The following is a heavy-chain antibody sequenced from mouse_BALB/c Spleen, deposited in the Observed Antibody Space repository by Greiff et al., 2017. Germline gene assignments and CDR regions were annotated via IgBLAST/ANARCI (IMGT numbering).Heavy chain of an antibody. V-gene: IGHV5-9-4*01. Sequence: EVNVVESGGGLVKPGGSLKLSCAASGFTFSSYAMSWVRQSPEKRLEWVAEISSGGSYTYYPDTVTGRFTISRDNAKNTLYLEMSSLRSEDTAMYYCARAETTRGFAYWGQGTLVTVSA. J-gene: IGHJ3*01. CDR1: GFTFSSYA. CDR2: ISSGGSYT. CDR3: ARAETTRGFAY. D-gene: IGHD1-1*01.